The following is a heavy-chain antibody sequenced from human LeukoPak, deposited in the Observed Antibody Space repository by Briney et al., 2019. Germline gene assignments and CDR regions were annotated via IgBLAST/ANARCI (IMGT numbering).Heavy chain of an antibody. J-gene: IGHJ5*02. CDR2: IYYSGST. D-gene: IGHD2-2*01. V-gene: IGHV4-59*08. CDR3: ARGYCSSTGCYPAGFDP. Sequence: ASETLSLTCAVYGGSFSGYYWSWIRQPPGKGLEWIGYIYYSGSTNYNPSLKSRVTISVDTSKNQFSLKLSSVTAADTAVYYCARGYCSSTGCYPAGFDPWGQGTLVTVSS. CDR1: GGSFSGYY.